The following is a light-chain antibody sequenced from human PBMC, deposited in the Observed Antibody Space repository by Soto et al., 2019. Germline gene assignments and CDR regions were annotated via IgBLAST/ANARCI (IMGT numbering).Light chain of an antibody. V-gene: IGLV2-23*01. Sequence: QSPGTQPAWVSVSPGQSITISCTGTSSDVGSYNLVSWYQQYPGKAPKLMIYEGSKRPSGVSNRFSGSKSGNTASLTITGLQAEDEADYYCCSYAGTSSYVFGTGTKVTVL. CDR1: SSDVGSYNL. J-gene: IGLJ1*01. CDR3: CSYAGTSSYV. CDR2: EGS.